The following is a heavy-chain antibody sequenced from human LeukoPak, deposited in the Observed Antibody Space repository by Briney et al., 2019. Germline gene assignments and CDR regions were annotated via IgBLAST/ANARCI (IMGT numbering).Heavy chain of an antibody. J-gene: IGHJ4*02. Sequence: ASVKVSCKASGYIFTGYYIHWVRQAPGQGLEWMGWIDPNSGGTNYAQKFQGSVTMTRDTSISTAYMELSRLRSDDTAVYYCATGDYYFDYWGQGTLVTVSS. CDR2: IDPNSGGT. CDR3: ATGDYYFDY. D-gene: IGHD2-21*01. V-gene: IGHV1-2*02. CDR1: GYIFTGYY.